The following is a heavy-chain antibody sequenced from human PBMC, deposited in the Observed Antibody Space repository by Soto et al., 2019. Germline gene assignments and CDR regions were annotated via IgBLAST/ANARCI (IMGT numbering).Heavy chain of an antibody. CDR1: GFTFSSYA. J-gene: IGHJ6*01. V-gene: IGHV3-30-3*01. CDR3: ARGGGDGDLNYYYYDGMAV. Sequence: QVQLVESGGGVVQPGRSLRLSCAASGFTFSSYAMHWVRQAPGKGLEWVAVISYDGSNKYYADSVKGRFTISRDNSKNTRYLQMNNPRAEDTAVYYCARGGGDGDLNYYYYDGMAVWGQGTTVTVSS. CDR2: ISYDGSNK. D-gene: IGHD3-10*01.